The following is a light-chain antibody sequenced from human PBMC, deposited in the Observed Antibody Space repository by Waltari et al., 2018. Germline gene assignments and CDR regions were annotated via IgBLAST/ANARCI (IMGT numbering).Light chain of an antibody. Sequence: QPPSASGSPGQSVIISCTGTNSDVGGFNYVSWYQQHPGKAPKLMIYQVTQRPSGVPDRFSGSKSGNTASLTVSGLQTEDEANYYGSSYAGSNLVFGGGTKLTVL. CDR1: NSDVGGFNY. CDR2: QVT. V-gene: IGLV2-8*01. CDR3: SSYAGSNLV. J-gene: IGLJ2*01.